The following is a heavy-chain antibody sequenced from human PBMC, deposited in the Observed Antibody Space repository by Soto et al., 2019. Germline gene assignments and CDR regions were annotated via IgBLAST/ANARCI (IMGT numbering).Heavy chain of an antibody. Sequence: QVQLQQWGAGLLKPSETLSLACAVYGGSISGYYWSWIRQPPGKGLEWIGEINHSGSTNYNPSLKSRVTISVDTSKNQFSLKLSSVTAADTAVYSCARGGRAYNWFGPCGQGTLVTVSS. J-gene: IGHJ5*02. CDR2: INHSGST. V-gene: IGHV4-34*01. D-gene: IGHD1-26*01. CDR1: GGSISGYY. CDR3: ARGGRAYNWFGP.